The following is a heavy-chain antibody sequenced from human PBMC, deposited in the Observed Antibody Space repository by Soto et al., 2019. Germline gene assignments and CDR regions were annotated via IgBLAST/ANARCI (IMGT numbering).Heavy chain of an antibody. CDR2: IDPSDFSI. CDR3: ARGVKMTTPQNYFFDS. V-gene: IGHV5-10-1*01. J-gene: IGHJ4*02. D-gene: IGHD3-10*01. CDR1: GYSFTSYW. Sequence: GESLKISCQGSGYSFTSYWVTWVRQVPGKGLEWMGRIDPSDFSINYSPSFRGRVIISADRSSNIAHLQWSSLEASDTAIYFCARGVKMTTPQNYFFDSWGQGTQVTVS.